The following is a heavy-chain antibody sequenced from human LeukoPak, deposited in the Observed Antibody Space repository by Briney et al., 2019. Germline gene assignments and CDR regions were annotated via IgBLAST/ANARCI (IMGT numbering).Heavy chain of an antibody. CDR1: GYTFTNYW. Sequence: GESLKISCKSSGYTFTNYWIAWVRQMPGKGLEWMGMIYPGDSDTRYSPSFQGQVTISADKSISTAYLQWSSLKASDTAMYYWARRGSSAYYYVFDYWGQGALVTVSS. CDR2: IYPGDSDT. V-gene: IGHV5-51*01. CDR3: ARRGSSAYYYVFDY. J-gene: IGHJ4*02. D-gene: IGHD3-22*01.